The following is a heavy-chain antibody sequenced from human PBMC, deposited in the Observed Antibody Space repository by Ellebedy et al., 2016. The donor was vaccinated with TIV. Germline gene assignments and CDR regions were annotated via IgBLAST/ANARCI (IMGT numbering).Heavy chain of an antibody. J-gene: IGHJ4*02. CDR1: GFTFSSYW. V-gene: IGHV3-21*05. CDR3: ARDAPIVGTIPFDY. Sequence: PGGSLRLSCAASGFTFSSYWMHWVRRVPGKGLEWVSYISSSSAYTNFADSVKGRFTISRDNAKNSVYLQMNSLRAEDTAVYYCARDAPIVGTIPFDYWGQGTLVTVSS. D-gene: IGHD1-26*01. CDR2: ISSSSAYT.